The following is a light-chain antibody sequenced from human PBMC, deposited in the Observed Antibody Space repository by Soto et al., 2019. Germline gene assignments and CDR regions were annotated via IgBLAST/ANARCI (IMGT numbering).Light chain of an antibody. CDR2: GAS. CDR3: QQYNNWPHT. CDR1: QSVNSN. V-gene: IGKV3-15*01. Sequence: EIVMPQSPATLSVSPGERATLSCRASQSVNSNLAWFQQKPGQAPTLLIYGASTRATGIPARCSGRGSGRAFTLTISSLPSEDFAVYYCQQYNNWPHTFGGGTKVEIK. J-gene: IGKJ4*01.